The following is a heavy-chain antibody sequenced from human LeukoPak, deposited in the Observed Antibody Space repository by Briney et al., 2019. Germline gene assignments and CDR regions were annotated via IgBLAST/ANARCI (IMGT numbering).Heavy chain of an antibody. CDR1: GYTFTSYY. V-gene: IGHV1-46*01. CDR3: ARDDSGPKNSDWYYPDC. D-gene: IGHD6-19*01. CDR2: INPSGGST. J-gene: IGHJ4*02. Sequence: ASVKVSCKASGYTFTSYYMHWVRQAPGQGLEWMGIINPSGGSTSYAQKFQGRVTMTRDTSTSTVYMELSSLRSEDTAVYYCARDDSGPKNSDWYYPDCWGQRILVSVSS.